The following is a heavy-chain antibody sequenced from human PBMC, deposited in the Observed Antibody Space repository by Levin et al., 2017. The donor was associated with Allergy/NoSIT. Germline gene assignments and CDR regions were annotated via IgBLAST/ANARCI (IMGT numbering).Heavy chain of an antibody. J-gene: IGHJ4*02. D-gene: IGHD2-2*01. CDR2: INSDGSNT. CDR1: GFTFSNYW. Sequence: GGSLRLSCAASGFTFSNYWMHWVRQAPGKGLVWVSHINSDGSNTNYADSVKGRFTISRDNAKNTLYLQMSSLRDEDTAVYYCARGGCSSTSCLDNWGQGTLVTVSP. V-gene: IGHV3-74*01. CDR3: ARGGCSSTSCLDN.